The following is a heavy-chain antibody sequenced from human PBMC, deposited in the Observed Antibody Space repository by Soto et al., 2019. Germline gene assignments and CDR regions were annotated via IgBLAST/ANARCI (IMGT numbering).Heavy chain of an antibody. D-gene: IGHD3-10*01. CDR2: ISGSGGST. CDR3: VLWPPYYFDY. V-gene: IGHV3-23*01. CDR1: GFTFSSYA. J-gene: IGHJ4*02. Sequence: EVQLLESGGGLVQPGGSLRLSCAASGFTFSSYAMSWVRQAPGKGLEWVSAISGSGGSTYYADSVKGRFTISRDNSKNTLYLQMISLRAEDTAVYDCVLWPPYYFDYWGQGTLVTVSS.